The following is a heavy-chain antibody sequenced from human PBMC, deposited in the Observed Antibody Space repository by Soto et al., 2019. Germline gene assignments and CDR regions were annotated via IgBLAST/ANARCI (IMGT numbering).Heavy chain of an antibody. CDR3: ARDRGYDAHNYYYNAMDV. J-gene: IGHJ6*02. V-gene: IGHV3-21*01. Sequence: GGSLRLSCIPSGFTFRTYTMNWVRQAPGKGLEWVSGIRGFSPYTFYAESVKGRFTISRDDAKNSLYLQMNSLRAEDTAVYYCARDRGYDAHNYYYNAMDVWGQGTTVTVSS. CDR1: GFTFRTYT. D-gene: IGHD2-15*01. CDR2: IRGFSPYT.